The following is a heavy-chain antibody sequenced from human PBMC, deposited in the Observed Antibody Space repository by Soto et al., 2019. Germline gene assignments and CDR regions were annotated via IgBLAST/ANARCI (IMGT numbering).Heavy chain of an antibody. V-gene: IGHV4-31*11. CDR3: ARPMPGRNVVVVVALTE. CDR2: IYSSGTT. D-gene: IGHD2-15*01. Sequence: QVQLQESGPGLVKPSETLSLTCAVSSDSINSDVFYWSWVRQHPGKGLEWIGYIYSSGTTYYNPSLKSRTTISLDTSKNQVSLKLSSVTAADTAVYYCARPMPGRNVVVVVALTEWCQGTLVTVSS. J-gene: IGHJ4*02. CDR1: SDSINSDVFY.